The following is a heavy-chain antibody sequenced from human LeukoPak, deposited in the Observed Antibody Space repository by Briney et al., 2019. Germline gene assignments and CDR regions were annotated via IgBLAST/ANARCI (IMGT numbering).Heavy chain of an antibody. CDR3: ARDRGDYSDYSDFFDA. V-gene: IGHV3-33*01. D-gene: IGHD4-11*01. J-gene: IGHJ4*02. CDR2: IWYDGSKK. Sequence: PGGSLRLSCATSGFTFSSYGFHWVRQAPIKGLEWVAVIWYDGSKKYYADSVKGRFTISRDDSKNTVYLQMDSLRAEDTAMYYCARDRGDYSDYSDFFDAWGQGTLVTASS. CDR1: GFTFSSYG.